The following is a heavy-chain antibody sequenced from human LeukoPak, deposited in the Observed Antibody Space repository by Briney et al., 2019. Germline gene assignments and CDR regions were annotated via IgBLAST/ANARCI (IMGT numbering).Heavy chain of an antibody. CDR3: ARVVVSTSYYYYYGVDV. Sequence: SETLSLTCTVSGGSISSYYWSWIRQPPGKGLEWIGYIYYSGSTNYNPSLKSRVTISVDTSKNQFSLKLSSVTAADTAVYYCARVVVSTSYYYYYGVDVWGQGTTVTVSS. V-gene: IGHV4-59*12. CDR2: IYYSGST. CDR1: GGSISSYY. J-gene: IGHJ6*02. D-gene: IGHD3-22*01.